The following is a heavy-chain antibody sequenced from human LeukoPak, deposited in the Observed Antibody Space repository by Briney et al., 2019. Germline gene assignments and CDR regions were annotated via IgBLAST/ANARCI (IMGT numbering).Heavy chain of an antibody. CDR3: ARNLLWFGEFNGDY. Sequence: GSVKVSCKASGYTFTGYYIHWVRQAPGQGLEWMGWINPNSGGTNYAQKFQGRVTMTRDTSISTAYMELSRLRSDDTAVYYCARNLLWFGEFNGDYWGQGTLVTVSS. CDR2: INPNSGGT. J-gene: IGHJ4*02. CDR1: GYTFTGYY. D-gene: IGHD3-10*01. V-gene: IGHV1-2*02.